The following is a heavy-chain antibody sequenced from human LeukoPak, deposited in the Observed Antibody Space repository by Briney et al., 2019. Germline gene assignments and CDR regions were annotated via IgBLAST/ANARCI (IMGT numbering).Heavy chain of an antibody. J-gene: IGHJ4*02. CDR2: IYYSGST. CDR3: ARIVGANHFDY. D-gene: IGHD1-26*01. Sequence: SETLSLTCTVSGGSISSYYWSWIRQPPGKGLEWIGSIYYSGSTYYNPSLKSRVTISVDTSKNQFSLKLSSVTAADTAVYYCARIVGANHFDYWGQGTLVTVSS. CDR1: GGSISSYY. V-gene: IGHV4-59*12.